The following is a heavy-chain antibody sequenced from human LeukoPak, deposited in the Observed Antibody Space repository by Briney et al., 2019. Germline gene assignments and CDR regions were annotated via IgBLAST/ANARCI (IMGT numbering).Heavy chain of an antibody. D-gene: IGHD3-10*01. CDR1: GFTFSDYY. J-gene: IGHJ4*02. V-gene: IGHV3-11*06. CDR3: ARDNDVSGSYWFDY. CDR2: ISSSSSYT. Sequence: PGGSLRLSCAASGFTFSDYYMSWIRQAPGKGLEWVSYISSSSSYTNYADSVKGRFTISRDNAKNSLYLQMNSLRAEDTAVYYCARDNDVSGSYWFDYWGQGTLVTVSS.